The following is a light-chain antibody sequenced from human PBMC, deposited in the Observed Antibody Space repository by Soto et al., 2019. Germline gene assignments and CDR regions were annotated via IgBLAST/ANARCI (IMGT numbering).Light chain of an antibody. CDR1: QSISSR. Sequence: DIQMTQSPSTLSAFLGDRVTITCRASQSISSRLAWYQQKPGKAPKFLIYDASSLESGVPSRFSGSGSGTQFTLTISGLQADDSATYYCQQYNSHPYTFGQGTKVDIK. CDR2: DAS. V-gene: IGKV1-5*01. CDR3: QQYNSHPYT. J-gene: IGKJ2*01.